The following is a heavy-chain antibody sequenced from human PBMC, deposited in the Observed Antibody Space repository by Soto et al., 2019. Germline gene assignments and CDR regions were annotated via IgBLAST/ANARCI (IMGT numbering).Heavy chain of an antibody. V-gene: IGHV3-48*02. Sequence: EVQLVESGGGLVQPGGSLRLTCVASGFPFSIYSMNWVRQAPGKGLEWSSYITSDTNTIKYADSVKGRFTTSRANAKNLVYLQMTSLRDEDTAVYFCARSVEGHFDYWGQGTVVTVSS. CDR3: ARSVEGHFDY. CDR2: ITSDTNTI. D-gene: IGHD6-19*01. CDR1: GFPFSIYS. J-gene: IGHJ4*02.